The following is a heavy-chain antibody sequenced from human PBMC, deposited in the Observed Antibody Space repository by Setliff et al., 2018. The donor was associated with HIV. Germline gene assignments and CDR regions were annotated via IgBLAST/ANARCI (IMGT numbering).Heavy chain of an antibody. CDR2: VYHTGST. CDR1: GYSMSSGYY. Sequence: KPSETLSLTCGVSGYSMSSGYYWGWIRQPPGKGLEWIGNVYHTGSTYHNPSLKSRVTISVEVSKNQISLKLTAVTAADSAVYYCAREGDGIDFWGQGTLVTVSS. CDR3: AREGDGIDF. V-gene: IGHV4-38-2*02. D-gene: IGHD2-21*02. J-gene: IGHJ4*02.